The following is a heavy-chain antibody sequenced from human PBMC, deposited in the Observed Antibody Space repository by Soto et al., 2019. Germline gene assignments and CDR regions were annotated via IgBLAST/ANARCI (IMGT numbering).Heavy chain of an antibody. CDR2: IIPILGIA. CDR3: ARDTPRGDFDY. J-gene: IGHJ4*02. V-gene: IGHV1-69*08. CDR1: GGTFSSYT. Sequence: QVQLVQSGAEVKKPGSSVKVSCKASGGTFSSYTISWVRQAPGQGLEWMGRIIPILGIANYAQKFQGRVTITADKSTSTAEIEMSSLRSEDTAVYYSARDTPRGDFDYWGQGTLVTVSS. D-gene: IGHD3-10*01.